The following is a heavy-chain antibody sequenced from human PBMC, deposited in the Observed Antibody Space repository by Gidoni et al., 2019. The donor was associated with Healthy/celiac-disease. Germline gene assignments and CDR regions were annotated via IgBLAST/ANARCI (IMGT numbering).Heavy chain of an antibody. J-gene: IGHJ4*02. Sequence: GRSLRLSCAASGFTFSSYGMHWVRQAPGKGLEWVAVIWYDGSNKYYADSVKGRFTISRDNSKNTLYLQMNSLRAEDTAVYYCARGGHYYDSSGYLAPYNFDYWGQGTLVTVSS. D-gene: IGHD3-22*01. CDR3: ARGGHYYDSSGYLAPYNFDY. CDR2: IWYDGSNK. V-gene: IGHV3-33*01. CDR1: GFTFSSYG.